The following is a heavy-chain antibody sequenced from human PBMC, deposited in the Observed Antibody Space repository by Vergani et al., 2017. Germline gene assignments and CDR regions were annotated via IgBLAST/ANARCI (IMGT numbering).Heavy chain of an antibody. D-gene: IGHD1-26*01. CDR3: ARVPLHSPTWPFLLLGMNL. Sequence: QVQLQESGPGLVRPSQTLSLTCTVSGGSISSGSYYWSWFRQPAGKGLEWIGRFYTGGGTSYNPSLKSRVTISVDTSKNHFSLQLRSVNAADTAVYYCARVPLHSPTWPFLLLGMNLWGQGATVTVSS. CDR1: GGSISSGSYY. J-gene: IGHJ6*01. V-gene: IGHV4-61*02. CDR2: FYTGGGT.